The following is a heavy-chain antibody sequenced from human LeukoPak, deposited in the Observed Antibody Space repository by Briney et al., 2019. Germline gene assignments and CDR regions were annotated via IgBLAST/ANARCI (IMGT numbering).Heavy chain of an antibody. CDR1: GVSVSSNLYF. CDR3: VRYRDPYDYLPHTLDI. Sequence: PSETLPLTCTVSGVSVSSNLYFWNWIRQPAGKGLEWIGRIYSDGTTHYNPSLSSRVIMSLDLSKNQFSLKLRSATAADTAVYYCVRYRDPYDYLPHTLDIWGQGTKVTVS. D-gene: IGHD5-12*01. J-gene: IGHJ3*02. V-gene: IGHV4-61*02. CDR2: IYSDGTT.